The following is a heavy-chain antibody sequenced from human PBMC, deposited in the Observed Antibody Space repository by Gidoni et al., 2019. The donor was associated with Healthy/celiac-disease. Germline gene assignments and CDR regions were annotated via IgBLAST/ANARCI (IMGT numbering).Heavy chain of an antibody. V-gene: IGHV1-46*01. CDR1: GYTFTSYY. J-gene: IGHJ4*02. CDR3: ARDHAYYYDSSGYFPPRNYYFDY. Sequence: QVQLVQSGAEVKKPGASVKVSCKASGYTFTSYYMHWVRQAPGQGLEWMGIINPSGGSTSYAQKFQGRVTMTRDTSTSTVYMELSSLRSEDTAVYYCARDHAYYYDSSGYFPPRNYYFDYWGQGTLVTVSS. D-gene: IGHD3-22*01. CDR2: INPSGGST.